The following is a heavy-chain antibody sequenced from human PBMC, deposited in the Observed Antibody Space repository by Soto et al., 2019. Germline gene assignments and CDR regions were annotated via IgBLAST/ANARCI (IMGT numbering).Heavy chain of an antibody. Sequence: PGGSLRLSCAASGFTFSSYAMSWVRQAPGKGLEWVSAISAGAVATNYADSVKGRFTISRDNSKNTLYLQMNSLRVEDTAVYYCAKGRESSGSYRTFDYWGQGTLVTVSS. CDR3: AKGRESSGSYRTFDY. CDR1: GFTFSSYA. CDR2: ISAGAVAT. D-gene: IGHD3-22*01. V-gene: IGHV3-23*01. J-gene: IGHJ4*02.